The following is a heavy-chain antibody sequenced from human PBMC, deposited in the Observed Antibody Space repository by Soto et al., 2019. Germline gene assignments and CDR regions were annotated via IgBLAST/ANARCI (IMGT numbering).Heavy chain of an antibody. CDR2: IDPSDSYT. Sequence: PGESLKISCKGSGYSFTSYWISWVRQMPGKGLEWMGRIDPSDSYTNYSPSFQGHVTISADKSISTAYLQWSSLKASDTAMYYCARQDLWDIVVVPAADFDPWGQGTLVTVSS. V-gene: IGHV5-10-1*01. D-gene: IGHD2-2*01. CDR1: GYSFTSYW. CDR3: ARQDLWDIVVVPAADFDP. J-gene: IGHJ5*02.